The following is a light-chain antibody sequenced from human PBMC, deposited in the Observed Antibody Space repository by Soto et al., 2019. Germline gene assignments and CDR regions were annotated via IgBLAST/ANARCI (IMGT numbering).Light chain of an antibody. Sequence: DIRLTQSPSTLSAFVGARVTLTGRASQSISSWLAWYQQKPGKAPKLLIYDASSLESGVPSRFSGSGYGTEFTLTISSLQPEDFATYYCQQLNSYPPTFGQGTRLEI. CDR2: DAS. CDR1: QSISSW. J-gene: IGKJ5*01. CDR3: QQLNSYPPT. V-gene: IGKV1-5*01.